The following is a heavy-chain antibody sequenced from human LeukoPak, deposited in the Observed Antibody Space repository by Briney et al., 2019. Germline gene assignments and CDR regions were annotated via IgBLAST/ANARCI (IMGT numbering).Heavy chain of an antibody. Sequence: GASVKVSCKASGYTFTGYYMHWVRQAPGQGLEWMGWINPNSGGTNYAQKFQGRVTMTRDTSISTACMELSRLRSDDTAVYYCARGVLGISSSWYDYWGQGTLVTVSS. CDR2: INPNSGGT. V-gene: IGHV1-2*02. CDR1: GYTFTGYY. J-gene: IGHJ4*02. CDR3: ARGVLGISSSWYDY. D-gene: IGHD6-13*01.